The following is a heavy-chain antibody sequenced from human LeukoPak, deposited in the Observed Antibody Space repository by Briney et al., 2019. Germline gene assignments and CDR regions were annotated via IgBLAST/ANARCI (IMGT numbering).Heavy chain of an antibody. CDR1: GGSISSYY. CDR3: ARSIYDFWSGYYHDAFDI. Sequence: SETLSLTCTVSGGSISSYYWSWIRQPPGKGLEWIGYIYYSGSTNYNPSLTSRVTISVDTSKNQFSLTLSSVTAADTAVYYCARSIYDFWSGYYHDAFDIWGQGTMVTVSS. V-gene: IGHV4-59*01. J-gene: IGHJ3*02. D-gene: IGHD3-3*01. CDR2: IYYSGST.